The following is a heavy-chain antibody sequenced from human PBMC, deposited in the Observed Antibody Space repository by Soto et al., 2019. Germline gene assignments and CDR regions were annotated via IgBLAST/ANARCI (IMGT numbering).Heavy chain of an antibody. J-gene: IGHJ5*02. Sequence: QVQLQESGPGLVKPSQTLSLTCTVSGGSISSVGYYWRWIRQHPGQGLEWIGYIYYSGSTYYNPCLKSRVTISVDTSKKQFSLKLSSVTAADTAVYYCARELGGGTEAANNWFDPWGQGTLVTVSS. CDR2: IYYSGST. D-gene: IGHD1-26*01. V-gene: IGHV4-31*03. CDR3: ARELGGGTEAANNWFDP. CDR1: GGSISSVGYY.